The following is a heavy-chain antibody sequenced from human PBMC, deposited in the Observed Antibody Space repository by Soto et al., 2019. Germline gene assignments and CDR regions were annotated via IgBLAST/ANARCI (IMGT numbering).Heavy chain of an antibody. J-gene: IGHJ4*02. CDR3: ATVHNTSRSFDY. D-gene: IGHD1-20*01. Sequence: GGSLRLSCAASGFTFSIYAMTWVRQAPGKGLEWVSTTGATGRTTYYADSVKGRFTVSRDNSKNTLDLQMSNLRAEDTAVYYCATVHNTSRSFDYWGQGTLVTVSS. CDR1: GFTFSIYA. V-gene: IGHV3-23*01. CDR2: TGATGRTT.